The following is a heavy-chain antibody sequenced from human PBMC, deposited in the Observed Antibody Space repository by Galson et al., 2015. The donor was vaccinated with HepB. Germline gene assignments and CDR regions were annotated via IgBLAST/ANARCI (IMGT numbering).Heavy chain of an antibody. CDR2: IKNDGSAT. D-gene: IGHD2-2*01. CDR1: GFTFSKYW. Sequence: SLRLSCAASGFTFSKYWMNWVRQAPGQGLESVANIKNDGSATFYVESVKGRFTTSRHDASNSLYLQMNSLRAEDTAVYFCARNGRDTQYATFDYWGQGSLVTVSS. V-gene: IGHV3-7*03. J-gene: IGHJ4*02. CDR3: ARNGRDTQYATFDY.